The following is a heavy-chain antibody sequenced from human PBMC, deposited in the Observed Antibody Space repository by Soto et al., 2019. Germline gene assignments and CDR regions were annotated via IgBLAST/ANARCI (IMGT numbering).Heavy chain of an antibody. CDR2: IYYSGST. V-gene: IGHV4-39*01. CDR3: ARQYYDFWRGYYRGDYFDY. J-gene: IGHJ4*02. CDR1: GGSISSSSYY. D-gene: IGHD3-3*01. Sequence: KTSETLSLTCTVPGGSISSSSYYWGWIRQPPGKGLEWIGSIYYSGSTYYNPSLKSRVTISVDTSKNQFSLKLSSVTAADTAVYYCARQYYDFWRGYYRGDYFDYWGQGNLVTVSS.